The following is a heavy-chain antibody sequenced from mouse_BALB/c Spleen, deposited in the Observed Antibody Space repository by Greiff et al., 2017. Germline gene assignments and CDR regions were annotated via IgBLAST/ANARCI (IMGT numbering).Heavy chain of an antibody. Sequence: DVQLQESGPGLVKPSQSLSLTCTVTGYSITSDYAWNWIRQFPGNKLEWMGYISYSGSTSYNPSLKSRISITRDTSKNQFFLQLNSVTTEDTATYYCANYGKGTWFAYWGQGTLVTVSA. CDR1: GYSITSDYA. CDR2: ISYSGST. CDR3: ANYGKGTWFAY. J-gene: IGHJ3*01. V-gene: IGHV3-2*02. D-gene: IGHD2-1*01.